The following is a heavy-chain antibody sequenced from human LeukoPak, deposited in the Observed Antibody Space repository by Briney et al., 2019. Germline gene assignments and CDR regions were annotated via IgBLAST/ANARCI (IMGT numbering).Heavy chain of an antibody. CDR1: GFTFGDYA. V-gene: IGHV3-49*04. CDR2: IRSKAYGGTT. J-gene: IGHJ4*02. Sequence: GGSLRLSCTASGFTFGDYAMSWVRQAPGKGLEWVGFIRSKAYGGTTEYAASVRGRFTISRDDSKSIAYLQMNSLKTEDTAVYYCTRENGGWGYSGYDYWGQGTLVTVSS. CDR3: TRENGGWGYSGYDY. D-gene: IGHD5-12*01.